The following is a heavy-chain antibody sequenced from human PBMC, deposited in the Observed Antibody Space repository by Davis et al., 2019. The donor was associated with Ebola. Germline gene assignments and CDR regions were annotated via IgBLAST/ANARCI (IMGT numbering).Heavy chain of an antibody. CDR2: ISSNGGST. V-gene: IGHV3-64*02. D-gene: IGHD5-12*01. J-gene: IGHJ6*02. Sequence: GESLKISCAASGFTFSSYAMHWVRQAPGKGLEYVSAISSNGGSTYYADSVKGRFTISRDNSKNTLYLQMGSLRAEDMAVYYCARVHSGYDPVDSYYYYGMDVWGQGTTVTVSS. CDR1: GFTFSSYA. CDR3: ARVHSGYDPVDSYYYYGMDV.